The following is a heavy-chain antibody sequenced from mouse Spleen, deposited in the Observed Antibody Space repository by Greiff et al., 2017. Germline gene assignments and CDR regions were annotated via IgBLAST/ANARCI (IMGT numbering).Heavy chain of an antibody. CDR3: TIITTVVAEFDY. J-gene: IGHJ2*01. CDR1: GYTFTSYW. V-gene: IGHV1-5*01. D-gene: IGHD1-1*01. Sequence: EVQLQQPGAELVRPGSSVKLSCKASGYTFTSYWMDWVKQRPGQGLEWIGAIYPGNSDTSYNQKFKGKAKLTAVTSASTAYMELSSLTNEDSAVYYCTIITTVVAEFDYWGQGTTLTVSS. CDR2: IYPGNSDT.